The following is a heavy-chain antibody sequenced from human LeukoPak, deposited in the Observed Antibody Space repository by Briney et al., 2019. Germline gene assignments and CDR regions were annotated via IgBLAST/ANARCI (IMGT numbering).Heavy chain of an antibody. CDR3: ARDHHDILIG. CDR1: GGTFSSYA. CDR2: IIPILGIA. V-gene: IGHV1-69*04. D-gene: IGHD3-9*01. J-gene: IGHJ4*02. Sequence: GASVKVSCKASGGTFSSYAISWVRQAPGRGLEWMGRIIPILGIANYTQKFQGRVTITADKSTSTAYMELSSLRSEDTAVYYCARDHHDILIGWGQGTLVTVSS.